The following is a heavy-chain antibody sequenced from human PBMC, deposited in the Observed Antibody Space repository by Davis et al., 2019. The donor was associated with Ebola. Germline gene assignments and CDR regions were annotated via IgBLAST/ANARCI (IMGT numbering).Heavy chain of an antibody. CDR1: GFTFSSYA. J-gene: IGHJ4*02. V-gene: IGHV3-23*01. CDR3: AKAGHCGNYCSFDS. D-gene: IGHD1-26*01. Sequence: GGSLRLSCAASGFTFSSYAMSWVRQAPGKGLEWVSAISGSGGSTHYADSVKGRFTISRDNSKNTLYLQINSLRAEDTAVYYCAKAGHCGNYCSFDSWGQGTLVTVSS. CDR2: ISGSGGST.